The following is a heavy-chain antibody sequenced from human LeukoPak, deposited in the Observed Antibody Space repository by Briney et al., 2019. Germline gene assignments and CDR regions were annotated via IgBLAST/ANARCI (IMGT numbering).Heavy chain of an antibody. CDR2: IYYSGST. CDR3: ASTGEPVDAFDI. J-gene: IGHJ3*02. Sequence: SETLSLTCTVSGGSISSYYWSWIRQPPGKGLEWIGYIYYSGSTNYNPSLKSRVTISVDTSKNQFSLKLSSVTAADTAVYYCASTGEPVDAFDIWGQGTMVTVSS. D-gene: IGHD7-27*01. CDR1: GGSISSYY. V-gene: IGHV4-59*12.